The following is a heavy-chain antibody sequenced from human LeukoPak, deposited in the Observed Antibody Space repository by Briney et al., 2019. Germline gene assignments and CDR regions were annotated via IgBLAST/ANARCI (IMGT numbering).Heavy chain of an antibody. CDR1: GYTFTGYY. J-gene: IGHJ4*02. D-gene: IGHD1-26*01. Sequence: ASVKVSCKASGYTFTGYYMHWVLQAPGQGLEWMGRINPNSGGTNYAQKFQGRVTMTRDTSISTAYMELSRLRSDDTAVYYCASLGEVLWDYYFDYWGQGTLVTVSS. CDR2: INPNSGGT. CDR3: ASLGEVLWDYYFDY. V-gene: IGHV1-2*06.